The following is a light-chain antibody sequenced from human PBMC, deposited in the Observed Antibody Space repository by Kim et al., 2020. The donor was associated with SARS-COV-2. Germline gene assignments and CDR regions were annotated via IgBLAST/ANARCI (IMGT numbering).Light chain of an antibody. CDR3: HQYNNWPLYS. J-gene: IGKJ2*03. CDR1: QNVGSS. Sequence: VAPGERATHSCRASQNVGSSLAWYQQKPGQAPRLLIYDASTRATVIPARFSGSGSGTEFTLTISSLQSEDFAVYYCHQYNNWPLYSFGQGTKLEI. CDR2: DAS. V-gene: IGKV3-15*01.